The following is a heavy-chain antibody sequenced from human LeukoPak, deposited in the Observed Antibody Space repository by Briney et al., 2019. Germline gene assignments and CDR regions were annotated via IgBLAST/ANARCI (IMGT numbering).Heavy chain of an antibody. V-gene: IGHV1-69*13. CDR2: IIPIFGTA. CDR1: GYPFSSYA. CDR3: ARGGAMGVYDSSGYYPLDAFDI. Sequence: ASVKVSCKASGYPFSSYAMNWVRQAPGQGLEWMGGIIPIFGTANYAQKFQGRVTITADESTSTAYMELSSLRSEDTAVYYCARGGAMGVYDSSGYYPLDAFDIWGQGTMVTVSS. J-gene: IGHJ3*02. D-gene: IGHD3-22*01.